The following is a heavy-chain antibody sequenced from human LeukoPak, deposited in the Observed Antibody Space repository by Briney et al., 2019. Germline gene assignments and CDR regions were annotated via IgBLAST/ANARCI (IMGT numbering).Heavy chain of an antibody. CDR3: ARIKNYDILTGPHDY. D-gene: IGHD3-9*01. J-gene: IGHJ4*02. CDR2: IIPIFGTA. CDR1: GGTFSNYT. Sequence: GASVKVSCKASGGTFSNYTIIWVRQAPGQGLEWMGGIIPIFGTANYAQKFQGRVTITADESTSTAYMELSSLRSEDTAVYYCARIKNYDILTGPHDYWGQGTLVTVSS. V-gene: IGHV1-69*13.